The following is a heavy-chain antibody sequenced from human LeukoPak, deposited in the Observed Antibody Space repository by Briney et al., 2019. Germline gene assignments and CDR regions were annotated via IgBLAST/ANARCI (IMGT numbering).Heavy chain of an antibody. V-gene: IGHV1-2*04. J-gene: IGHJ4*02. Sequence: GASVKVSCKASGYTFTGYYMHWVRQAPGQGLEWMGWINPNSGGTNYAQKFQGWVTMTRDTSISTAYMELSRLRSDDTAVYYCATHIDSSGWYGAVDYWGQGTLVTVSS. CDR1: GYTFTGYY. D-gene: IGHD6-19*01. CDR3: ATHIDSSGWYGAVDY. CDR2: INPNSGGT.